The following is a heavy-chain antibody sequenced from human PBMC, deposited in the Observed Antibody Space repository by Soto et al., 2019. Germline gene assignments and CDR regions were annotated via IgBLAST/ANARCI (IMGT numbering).Heavy chain of an antibody. J-gene: IGHJ3*02. CDR2: ISAYNGNT. V-gene: IGHV1-18*01. D-gene: IGHD6-19*01. CDR3: ARDRTWLVRPDACDI. Sequence: QVQLVQSGAEVKKPGASVKVSCKASGYTFTSYGISWVRQAPGQGLEWMGWISAYNGNTNYAQKLQGRVTMXXDXSTXTAYMELRSLRSDDTAVYYCARDRTWLVRPDACDIWGQGTMVTVSS. CDR1: GYTFTSYG.